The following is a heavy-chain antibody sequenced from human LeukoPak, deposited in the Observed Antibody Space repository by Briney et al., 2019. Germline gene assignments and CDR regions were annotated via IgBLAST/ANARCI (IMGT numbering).Heavy chain of an antibody. V-gene: IGHV3-11*04. D-gene: IGHD3-22*01. CDR3: ARVYIYYDSSGYFPADY. Sequence: GGSLRLSCAASGFSFSDYYMSWIRQAPGKGLEWLSYISSSGDTIHYADSVRGRFTISRDNAKNSLYLQMNSLRAEDTAVYYCARVYIYYDSSGYFPADYWGQGTLVTVSS. CDR1: GFSFSDYY. CDR2: ISSSGDTI. J-gene: IGHJ4*02.